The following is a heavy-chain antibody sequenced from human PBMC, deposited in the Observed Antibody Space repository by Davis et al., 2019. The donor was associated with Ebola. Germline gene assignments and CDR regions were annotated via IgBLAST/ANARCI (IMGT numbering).Heavy chain of an antibody. CDR2: IYYSGST. J-gene: IGHJ4*02. D-gene: IGHD6-6*01. V-gene: IGHV4-39*07. CDR1: GGSISSSSYY. CDR3: ARVMYSSSSAPFDY. Sequence: SEILSLTCTVSGGSISSSSYYWGWIRQPPGKGLEWIGSIYYSGSTYYNPSLKSRVTISVDTSKNQFSLKLSSVTAADTAVYYCARVMYSSSSAPFDYWGQGTLVTVSS.